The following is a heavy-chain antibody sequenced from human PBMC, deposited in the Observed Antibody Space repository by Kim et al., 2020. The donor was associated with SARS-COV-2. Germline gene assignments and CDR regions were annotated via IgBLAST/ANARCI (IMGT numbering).Heavy chain of an antibody. CDR1: GGSFSGYY. V-gene: IGHV4-34*01. CDR2: INHSGST. J-gene: IGHJ6*02. Sequence: SETLSLTCAVYGGSFSGYYWSWIRQPPGKGLEWIGEINHSGSTNYNPSLKSRVTISVDTSKNQFSLKLSSVTAADTAVYYCARGGYYDSLSVWGQGTTVTVSS. CDR3: ARGGYYDSLSV. D-gene: IGHD3-3*01.